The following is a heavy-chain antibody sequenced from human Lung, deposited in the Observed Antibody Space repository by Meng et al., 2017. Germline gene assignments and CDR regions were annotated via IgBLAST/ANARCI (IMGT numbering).Heavy chain of an antibody. J-gene: IGHJ4*02. V-gene: IGHV4-4*02. CDR1: GGSISVSNG. Sequence: HGRLEVSGTGLDEPSGSLALTCAVSGGSISVSNGWSGVRQPPGKVLEWIGEIYHSGSTNYNPSLKSRVTISVDKSKNQFSLKLSSVTAADTAVYYCARRGLWLDPQNFDYWGQGTLVTVSS. D-gene: IGHD6-19*01. CDR2: IYHSGST. CDR3: ARRGLWLDPQNFDY.